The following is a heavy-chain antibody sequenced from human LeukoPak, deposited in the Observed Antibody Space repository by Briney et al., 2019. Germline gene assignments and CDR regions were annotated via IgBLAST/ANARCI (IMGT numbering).Heavy chain of an antibody. Sequence: GGSLRLSCAACGFTFSSYSMNWVRQAPGKGLEWVSAISGSGGSTYYADSVKGRFTISRDNSKNTLYLQMNSLRAEDTAVYYCAKGSSYVDFWGQGTLVTVSS. CDR2: ISGSGGST. CDR1: GFTFSSYS. J-gene: IGHJ4*02. CDR3: AKGSSYVDF. V-gene: IGHV3-23*01. D-gene: IGHD5-18*01.